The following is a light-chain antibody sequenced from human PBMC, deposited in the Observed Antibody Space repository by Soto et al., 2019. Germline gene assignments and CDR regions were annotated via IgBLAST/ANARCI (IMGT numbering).Light chain of an antibody. CDR3: EQYDNQQWT. V-gene: IGKV3-20*01. J-gene: IGKJ1*01. Sequence: EIVLTQSPGTLSSSPGGRVTLSCRASQSVRDSHLAWFQQKPGQAPRLLIYDASIRATGIPDRFSGSGSGTECTLTISRLEPEDVAVYYCEQYDNQQWTFGQGTKVEIK. CDR2: DAS. CDR1: QSVRDSH.